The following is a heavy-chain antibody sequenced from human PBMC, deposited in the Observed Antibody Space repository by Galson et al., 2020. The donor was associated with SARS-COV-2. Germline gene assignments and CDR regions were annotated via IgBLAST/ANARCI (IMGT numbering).Heavy chain of an antibody. CDR2: INHSGNT. CDR3: ARGGIQGVAPGFDY. D-gene: IGHD1-26*01. Sequence: ETSETLSLTCAVYGGSFSPYYWSWVRQPPGKGLEWIGEINHSGNTNYNPSLKSRVTMSVDTSKHQLSLKVTSVTAADTAVYYCARGGIQGVAPGFDYWGQGTLVTVSS. V-gene: IGHV4-34*01. J-gene: IGHJ4*02. CDR1: GGSFSPYY.